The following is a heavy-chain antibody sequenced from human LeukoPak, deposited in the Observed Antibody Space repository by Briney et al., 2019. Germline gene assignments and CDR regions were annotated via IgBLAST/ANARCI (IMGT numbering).Heavy chain of an antibody. CDR3: ARGGATDYSNYGKIDY. CDR2: INPNSGGT. J-gene: IGHJ4*02. Sequence: ASVKVSCKASGYTFTGYYMHWVRQAPGQGLEWMGWINPNSGGTNYAQKFQGRVTMTRDTSISTAYMELRRLRSDDTAVYYCARGGATDYSNYGKIDYWGQGTLVTVSS. D-gene: IGHD4-11*01. V-gene: IGHV1-2*02. CDR1: GYTFTGYY.